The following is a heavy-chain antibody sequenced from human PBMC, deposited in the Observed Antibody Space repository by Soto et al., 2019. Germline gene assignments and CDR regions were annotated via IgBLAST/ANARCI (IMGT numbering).Heavy chain of an antibody. D-gene: IGHD3-3*01. CDR2: IYYSGST. CDR1: GGSISSYY. J-gene: IGHJ2*01. CDR3: ARLPQNYDIWSGPQIWYFDL. V-gene: IGHV4-59*08. Sequence: QVQLQESGPGLVKPSETLSLTCTVSGGSISSYYWSWIRQPPGKGLEWIGYIYYSGSTNYNPSLKSRVTISVDTSKNQFSLKLCSVTAAETPVYYCARLPQNYDIWSGPQIWYFDLWGRGTLVTVSS.